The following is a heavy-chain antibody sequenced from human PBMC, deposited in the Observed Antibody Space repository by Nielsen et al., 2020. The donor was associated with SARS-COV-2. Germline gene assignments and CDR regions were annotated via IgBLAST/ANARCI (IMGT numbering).Heavy chain of an antibody. CDR2: VNYRGGT. Sequence: SETLSLTCAVYGGSFSGYYWSWIRQPPGKGLEWIGEVNYRGGTNYNPSLKSRVTISMDASKNQFSLKMSSVTAADTAVYYCARESGLDTTDTWGQGVLVTVSS. J-gene: IGHJ5*02. CDR3: ARESGLDTTDT. CDR1: GGSFSGYY. V-gene: IGHV4-34*01. D-gene: IGHD3/OR15-3a*01.